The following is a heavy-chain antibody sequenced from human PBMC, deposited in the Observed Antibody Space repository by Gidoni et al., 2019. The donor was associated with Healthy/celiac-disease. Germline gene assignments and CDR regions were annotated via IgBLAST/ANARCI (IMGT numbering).Heavy chain of an antibody. CDR2: IDTRGST. V-gene: IGHV4-61*02. CDR1: DVSISGGSYY. CDR3: ARVGGQWLAIDY. Sequence: QVQLQESGPGLVKPSQTLSLTCTVSDVSISGGSYYWSLIRPPAGKGLEWSGRIDTRGSTNYNPSLKSRVTISVDTSKNQFSLKLSSVTAADTAVYYCARVGGQWLAIDYWGQGTLVTVSS. J-gene: IGHJ4*02. D-gene: IGHD6-19*01.